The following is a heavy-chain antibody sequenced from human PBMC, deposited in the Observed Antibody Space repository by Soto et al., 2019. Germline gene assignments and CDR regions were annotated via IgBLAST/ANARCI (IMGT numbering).Heavy chain of an antibody. V-gene: IGHV3-53*02. J-gene: IGHJ6*02. CDR2: IYSGGST. D-gene: IGHD6-13*01. CDR3: AREFLAAAHRGYYGMDV. CDR1: GFTVSSNY. Sequence: EVQLVETGGGLIQPGGSLRLSCAASGFTVSSNYMSWVRQAPGKGLEWVSVIYSGGSTYYADSVKGRFTISRDNSKNTLYLQMNSLRAEDTAVYYCAREFLAAAHRGYYGMDVWGQGTTVTVSS.